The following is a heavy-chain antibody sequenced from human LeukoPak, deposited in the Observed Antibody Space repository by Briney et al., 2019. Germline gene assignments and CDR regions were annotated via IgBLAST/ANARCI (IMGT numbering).Heavy chain of an antibody. CDR3: ARDPPELHQLAHFDY. CDR1: GFTFSNYW. CDR2: ISYDGAFK. J-gene: IGHJ4*02. D-gene: IGHD2-2*01. Sequence: GGSLRLSCAASGFTFSNYWMSWVRQAPGKGLGGVAVISYDGAFKSYTDSVKGRFTISRDNSKNTLYLQMNSLRTEDTAVYYCARDPPELHQLAHFDYWGQGTLVTVSS. V-gene: IGHV3-30-3*01.